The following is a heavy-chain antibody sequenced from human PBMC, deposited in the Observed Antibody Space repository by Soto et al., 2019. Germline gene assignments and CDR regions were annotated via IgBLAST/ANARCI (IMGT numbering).Heavy chain of an antibody. CDR2: ISSSSSYI. J-gene: IGHJ4*02. V-gene: IGHV3-21*01. CDR1: GFTFSSYS. D-gene: IGHD6-13*01. CDR3: ARDLSLAAAGIDY. Sequence: GGSLRLSCAASGFTFSSYSMNWVRQAPGKGLEWVSSISSSSSYIYYADSVKGRFTISRDNAKNSLYLQMNSLRAEDTAVYYCARDLSLAAAGIDYWGQGTLVTVSS.